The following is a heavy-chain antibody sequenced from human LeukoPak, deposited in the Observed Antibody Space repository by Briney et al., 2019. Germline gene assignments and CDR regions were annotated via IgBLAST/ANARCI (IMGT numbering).Heavy chain of an antibody. V-gene: IGHV1-69*04. CDR1: GGTFSSYA. D-gene: IGHD6-19*01. J-gene: IGHJ5*02. Sequence: ASVKVSCKASGGTFSSYAISWVRQAPGQGLEWMGRIIPILGIANYAQKFQGRVTITADKSTSTAYMELSSLRSEDTAVYYCARVPAVAGTAGWFDPGGQGTLVTVSS. CDR3: ARVPAVAGTAGWFDP. CDR2: IIPILGIA.